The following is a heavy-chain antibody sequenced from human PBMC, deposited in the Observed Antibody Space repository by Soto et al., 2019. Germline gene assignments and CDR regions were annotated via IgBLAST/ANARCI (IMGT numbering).Heavy chain of an antibody. CDR1: GFTFSSYW. D-gene: IGHD6-13*01. CDR2: INPDGSAT. V-gene: IGHV3-74*01. CDR3: AKDPRSSWLDVFDI. J-gene: IGHJ3*02. Sequence: PGGSLRLSCAASGFTFSSYWMHWVRQAPGKGLVWVSRINPDGSATNYADSVKGRFTISRDNSKNTLYLQMNSLRAEDTAVYYCAKDPRSSWLDVFDIWGQGTMVTVSS.